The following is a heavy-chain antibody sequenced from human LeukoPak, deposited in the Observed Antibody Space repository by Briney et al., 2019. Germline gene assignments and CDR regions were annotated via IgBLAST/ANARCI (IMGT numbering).Heavy chain of an antibody. Sequence: SETLSLTCTVSGGSISSYYWSWIRQPPGKGLEWIGYIYYSGSTNYNPSLKSRVTISVDTSKNQFSLKLSSVTAADTAVYYCARGVSDWDWYFDLWGRGTLVTVSS. D-gene: IGHD3-9*01. V-gene: IGHV4-59*01. CDR1: GGSISSYY. CDR2: IYYSGST. J-gene: IGHJ2*01. CDR3: ARGVSDWDWYFDL.